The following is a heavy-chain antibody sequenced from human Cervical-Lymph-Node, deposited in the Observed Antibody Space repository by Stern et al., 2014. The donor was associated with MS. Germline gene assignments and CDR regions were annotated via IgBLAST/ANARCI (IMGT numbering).Heavy chain of an antibody. CDR2: VNTYKGDT. Sequence: VQLVESGGEVKKPGASVKVPCKTSGYIFTLNGISWVRQAPGQGLEWMGWVNTYKGDTHYAQKFQGRVTMTTDTSTSTAYMELRSLRSDDTAVYFCARFVGGDLDYWGQGTLVTVSS. D-gene: IGHD2-15*01. CDR3: ARFVGGDLDY. V-gene: IGHV1-18*01. CDR1: GYIFTLNG. J-gene: IGHJ4*02.